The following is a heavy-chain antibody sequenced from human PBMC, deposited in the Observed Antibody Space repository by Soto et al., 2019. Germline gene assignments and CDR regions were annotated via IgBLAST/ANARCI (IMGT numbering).Heavy chain of an antibody. J-gene: IGHJ5*02. CDR1: DGSISSYY. V-gene: IGHV4-59*08. CDR3: ARQVDCSSTSCYQNNWFDP. Sequence: PSETLSLTCTVSDGSISSYYWSWIRQPPGKGLEWIGYIYYTGSTNYNPSLKSRVTMSVDTSKNQFSLKLSSVTAADTAVYYCARQVDCSSTSCYQNNWFDPWGQGTLVTVSS. D-gene: IGHD2-2*01. CDR2: IYYTGST.